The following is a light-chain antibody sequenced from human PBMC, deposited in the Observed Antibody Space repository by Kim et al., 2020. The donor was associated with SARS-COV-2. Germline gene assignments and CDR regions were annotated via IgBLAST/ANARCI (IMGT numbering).Light chain of an antibody. Sequence: ASLGDRVTITCQASQDIKKNLNWYQHKPGKAPKLLIYDASSLQVGVPSRFSGRGSGTVCTLTISSLQSEDIATYFCQQFDDLPPYIFGQGTKLEIK. J-gene: IGKJ2*01. V-gene: IGKV1-33*01. CDR1: QDIKKN. CDR2: DAS. CDR3: QQFDDLPPYI.